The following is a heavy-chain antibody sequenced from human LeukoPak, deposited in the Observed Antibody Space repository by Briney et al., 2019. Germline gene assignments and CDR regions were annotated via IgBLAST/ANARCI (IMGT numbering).Heavy chain of an antibody. D-gene: IGHD3-22*01. CDR1: GGTFSSYA. CDR3: ARDYYDSITPGFDY. J-gene: IGHJ4*02. CDR2: IIPILGIA. Sequence: SVKVSCKASGGTFSSYAISWVRQAPGQGLEWMGRIIPILGIANYAQKFQGRVTITADKSTSTAYIELSGLRSEDTAVYYCARDYYDSITPGFDYWGQGTLVTVSS. V-gene: IGHV1-69*04.